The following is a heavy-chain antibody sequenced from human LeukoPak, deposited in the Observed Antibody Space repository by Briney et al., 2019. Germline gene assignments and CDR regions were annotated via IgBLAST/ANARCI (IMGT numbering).Heavy chain of an antibody. CDR1: GFTFSGSA. V-gene: IGHV3-73*01. CDR2: IRSKANSYAT. CDR3: TRPLIAAAETSFDY. Sequence: GGSLRLSCAASGFTFSGSAMHWVRQASGKGLEWVGRIRSKANSYATAYAASVKGRFTISRDDSKNTAYLQMNSLKTEDTAVYYCTRPLIAAAETSFDYWGQGTLVTVSS. J-gene: IGHJ4*02. D-gene: IGHD6-13*01.